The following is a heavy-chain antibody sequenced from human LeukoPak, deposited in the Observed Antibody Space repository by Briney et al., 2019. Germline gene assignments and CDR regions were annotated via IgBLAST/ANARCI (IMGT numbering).Heavy chain of an antibody. D-gene: IGHD5-18*01. CDR2: IIPIFGTA. CDR3: ARTKNTAMVTGPYYYYYMDV. J-gene: IGHJ6*03. Sequence: SVKVSCKASGGTFSSYAISWVRQAPGQGLEWMGGIIPIFGTANYAQKFQGRVTITADKSTSTAYMELSSLRSEDTAVYYCARTKNTAMVTGPYYYYYMDVWGKGTTVTISS. V-gene: IGHV1-69*06. CDR1: GGTFSSYA.